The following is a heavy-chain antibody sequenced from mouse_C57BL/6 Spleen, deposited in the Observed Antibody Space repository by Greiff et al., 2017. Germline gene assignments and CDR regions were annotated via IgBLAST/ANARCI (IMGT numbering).Heavy chain of an antibody. Sequence: VKLQQPGAELVKPGASVKMSCKASGYTFTSYWITWVKQRPGQGLEWIGDINPNNGGTIYNQKFKGKATLTVDKSSSTAYMELRSLTSEDTAVYYCARKLYYLYAMDYWGQGTSVTVSS. J-gene: IGHJ4*01. CDR3: ARKLYYLYAMDY. CDR1: GYTFTSYW. CDR2: INPNNGGT. V-gene: IGHV1-55*01. D-gene: IGHD1-1*01.